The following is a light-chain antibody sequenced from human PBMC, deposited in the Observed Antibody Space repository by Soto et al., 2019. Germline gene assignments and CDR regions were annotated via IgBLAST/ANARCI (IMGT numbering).Light chain of an antibody. J-gene: IGKJ1*01. CDR3: QQYHRYST. CDR2: DVS. CDR1: QSINGW. V-gene: IGKV1-5*01. Sequence: DIQMTQYPSTLSASVGDIVTITCRASQSINGWLAWYQQKPGKAPKLLIYDVSTLDSGVPSRFSGSASGTEFTLTISSLESDDFATYYCQQYHRYSTFGQRANADI.